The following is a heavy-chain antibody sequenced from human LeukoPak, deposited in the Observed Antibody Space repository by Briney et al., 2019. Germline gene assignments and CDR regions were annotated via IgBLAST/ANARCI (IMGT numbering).Heavy chain of an antibody. CDR1: GMTFSSFG. Sequence: GGSPRLSCAASGMTFSSFGMHWVRQAPGKGLEWVAFIWYDGSNKYYADSVKGRFTISRDNAKNSLYLQMNSLRDEDTAVYYCARAFGLTDYWGQGTLVTVSS. D-gene: IGHD3/OR15-3a*01. CDR2: IWYDGSNK. V-gene: IGHV3-33*01. CDR3: ARAFGLTDY. J-gene: IGHJ4*02.